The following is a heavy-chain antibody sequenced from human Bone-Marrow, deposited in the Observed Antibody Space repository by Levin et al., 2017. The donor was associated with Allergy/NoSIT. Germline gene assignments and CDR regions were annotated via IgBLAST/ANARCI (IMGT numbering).Heavy chain of an antibody. CDR2: ISYDGSNK. CDR3: ASGPMLYDRTKHHYYYYYMDG. Sequence: GESLKISCAASGFTFSSYAMHWVRQAPGKGLEWVAVISYDGSNKYYADSVKGRFTISRDNSKNTLYLQMNSLRAEDTAVYYCASGPMLYDRTKHHYYYYYMDGWGKGTTVTVSS. D-gene: IGHD1/OR15-1a*01. J-gene: IGHJ6*03. V-gene: IGHV3-30-3*01. CDR1: GFTFSSYA.